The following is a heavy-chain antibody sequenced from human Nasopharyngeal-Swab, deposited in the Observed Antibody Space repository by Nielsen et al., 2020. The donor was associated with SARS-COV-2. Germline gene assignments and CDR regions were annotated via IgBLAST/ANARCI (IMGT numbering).Heavy chain of an antibody. CDR3: ARGSTPEGWFDP. CDR1: GGSFSGYY. Sequence: SETLSLTCAVYGGSFSGYYWSWIRQPPGKGLEWIGEINHSGSTNYNPSLKGRVTISVDTSKNQFSLKLSSVTAADTAVYYCARGSTPEGWFDPWGQGTLVTVSS. J-gene: IGHJ5*02. V-gene: IGHV4-34*01. CDR2: INHSGST.